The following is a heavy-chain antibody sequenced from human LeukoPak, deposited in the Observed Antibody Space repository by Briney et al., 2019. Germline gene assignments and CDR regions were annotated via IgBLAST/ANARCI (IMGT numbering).Heavy chain of an antibody. D-gene: IGHD6-19*01. CDR1: GFTFSSYG. J-gene: IGHJ4*02. Sequence: PGGSLRLSCAASGFTFSSYGMHWVRRAPGKGLEWVAVIWYDGSNKYYADSVKGRFTISRDNSKNTLYLQMNSLRAEDTAVYYCAKGDSGWSGLDYWGQGTLVTVSS. CDR2: IWYDGSNK. V-gene: IGHV3-30*02. CDR3: AKGDSGWSGLDY.